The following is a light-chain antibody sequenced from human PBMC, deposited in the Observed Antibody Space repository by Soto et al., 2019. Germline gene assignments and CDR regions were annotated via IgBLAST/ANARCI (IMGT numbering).Light chain of an antibody. CDR1: SGHSSYA. J-gene: IGLJ1*01. CDR2: LNSDGSH. Sequence: QLVLTQSPSASASLGASVKLTCTLSSGHSSYAIAWHQQQPEKGPRYLMKLNSDGSHSKGDGIPDRFSGSSSGAERYLTISSHQSEDEADYYCQTWGTGSHVFGTGIKVTVL. CDR3: QTWGTGSHV. V-gene: IGLV4-69*01.